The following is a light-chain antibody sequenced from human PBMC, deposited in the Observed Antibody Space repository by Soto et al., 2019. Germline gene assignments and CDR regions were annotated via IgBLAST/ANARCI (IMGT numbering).Light chain of an antibody. J-gene: IGKJ1*01. CDR1: QSVSIH. V-gene: IGKV3-20*01. CDR3: QQYGSSPLT. Sequence: ETVMTQSPGTLSVSLGERATLSCRASQSVSIHLAWYQQKPGQAPRLLIYGASSRATGIPDRFSGSGSGTDFTLTISRLEPEDFAVYYCQQYGSSPLTFGQGTKVDI. CDR2: GAS.